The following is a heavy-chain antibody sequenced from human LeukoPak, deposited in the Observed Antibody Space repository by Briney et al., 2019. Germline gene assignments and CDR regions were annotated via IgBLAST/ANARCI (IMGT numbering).Heavy chain of an antibody. CDR3: ARLHMVRGVIGRYYYYYYYMDV. CDR1: GGSISSYY. D-gene: IGHD3-10*01. V-gene: IGHV4-59*12. Sequence: PSETLSLTCTVSGGSISSYYWSWIRQPPGKGLEWIGYIYYSGSTNYNPSLKSRVTISVDTSKNQFSLKLSSVTAADTAVYYCARLHMVRGVIGRYYYYYYYMDVWGKGTTVTISS. J-gene: IGHJ6*03. CDR2: IYYSGST.